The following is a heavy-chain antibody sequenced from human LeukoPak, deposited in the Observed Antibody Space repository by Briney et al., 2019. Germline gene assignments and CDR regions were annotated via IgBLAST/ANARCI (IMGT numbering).Heavy chain of an antibody. D-gene: IGHD6-13*01. Sequence: ASVKVSCKASGYTFTSYDINWVRQATGQGLEWMGWMNPNSGNTGYAQKFQGRVTMTRNTSISTAYMELSSLRSEDTAVYYCARAIAAAGYRHDYYYYGMDVWGQGTTVTVPS. J-gene: IGHJ6*02. V-gene: IGHV1-8*01. CDR2: MNPNSGNT. CDR1: GYTFTSYD. CDR3: ARAIAAAGYRHDYYYYGMDV.